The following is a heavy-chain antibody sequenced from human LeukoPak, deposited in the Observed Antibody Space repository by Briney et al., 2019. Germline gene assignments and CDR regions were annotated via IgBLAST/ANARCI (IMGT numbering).Heavy chain of an antibody. J-gene: IGHJ6*02. V-gene: IGHV1-2*02. D-gene: IGHD2-15*01. CDR3: ARVEVVVVVGQDYYYGMDV. CDR2: INPNSGGT. Sequence: ASVTVSCKASGYTFTGYYMHWVRQAPGQGLEWMGWINPNSGGTNYAQKFQGRVTMTRDTSISTAYMELSRLRSDDTAVYYCARVEVVVVVGQDYYYGMDVWGQGTTVTVSS. CDR1: GYTFTGYY.